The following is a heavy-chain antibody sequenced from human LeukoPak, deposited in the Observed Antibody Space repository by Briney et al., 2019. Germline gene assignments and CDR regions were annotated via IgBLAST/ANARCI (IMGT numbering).Heavy chain of an antibody. J-gene: IGHJ3*02. CDR2: IYYSWST. CDR3: ARSGYVWGSYRYTRDAFDI. D-gene: IGHD3-16*02. V-gene: IGHV4-59*01. CDR1: GGSISSYY. Sequence: PSETLSLTCTVSGGSISSYYWSWIRQPPGKGLEWIGYIYYSWSTNYNPSLKSRVTISVDTSKNQFSLKLSSVTAADTAVYYCARSGYVWGSYRYTRDAFDIWGQGTMVTVPS.